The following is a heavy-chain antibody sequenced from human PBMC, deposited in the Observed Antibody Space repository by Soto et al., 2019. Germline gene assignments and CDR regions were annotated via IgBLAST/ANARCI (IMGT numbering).Heavy chain of an antibody. D-gene: IGHD6-6*01. V-gene: IGHV3-21*01. J-gene: IGHJ4*02. CDR2: ISSSSSYI. CDR1: GFTFSSYS. Sequence: GGSLRLSCAASGFTFSSYSMNWVRQAPGKGLEWVSSISSSSSYIYYADLVKGRFTISRDNAKNSLYLQMNSLRAEDTAVYYGARDMSIEQPAFDYWGQGTLVRVSS. CDR3: ARDMSIEQPAFDY.